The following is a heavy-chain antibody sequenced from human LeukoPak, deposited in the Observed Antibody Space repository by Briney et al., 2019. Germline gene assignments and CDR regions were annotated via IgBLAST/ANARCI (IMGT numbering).Heavy chain of an antibody. Sequence: GGSLRLSCAASGFTFSSNYMSWVRQAPGKGLEWVAVIYSGGSTYYADSVKGRFTISRDNSKNTLYLQMNSLTAEDTAVYYCARSRGDSSGHSFAYWGQGTPVTVSS. J-gene: IGHJ4*02. CDR2: IYSGGST. V-gene: IGHV3-53*01. D-gene: IGHD3-22*01. CDR1: GFTFSSNY. CDR3: ARSRGDSSGHSFAY.